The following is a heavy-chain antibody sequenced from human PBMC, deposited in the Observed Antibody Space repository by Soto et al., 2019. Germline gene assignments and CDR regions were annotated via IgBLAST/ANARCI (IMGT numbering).Heavy chain of an antibody. V-gene: IGHV3-23*01. CDR2: IGGSGTGGRT. Sequence: EVHLLESGGDLVQPGGSLRLSCTASGLTFSTYAMSWVRQAPGKGLEWVSAIGGSGTGGRTYYADSVKGRFTISRDNSKNTVSLPMNISRADDTAVYYCAKSPGGLVGYNHDYYGMDVWGQGTTVTVSS. CDR1: GLTFSTYA. J-gene: IGHJ6*02. CDR3: AKSPGGLVGYNHDYYGMDV. D-gene: IGHD5-12*01.